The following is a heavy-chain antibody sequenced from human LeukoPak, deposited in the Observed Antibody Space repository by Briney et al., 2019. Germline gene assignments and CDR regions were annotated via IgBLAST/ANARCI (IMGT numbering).Heavy chain of an antibody. V-gene: IGHV4-34*01. CDR1: GGSLSGYY. CDR3: ARAQRVLRFLEWLSNGKYYFDY. J-gene: IGHJ4*02. CDR2: INHSGST. D-gene: IGHD3-3*01. Sequence: PSETLSLTCAVYGGSLSGYYWSWIRQPPGKGLEWIGEINHSGSTNYNPSLKSRVTISVDTSKNQFSLKLSSVTAADTAVYYCARAQRVLRFLEWLSNGKYYFDYWGQGTLVTVSS.